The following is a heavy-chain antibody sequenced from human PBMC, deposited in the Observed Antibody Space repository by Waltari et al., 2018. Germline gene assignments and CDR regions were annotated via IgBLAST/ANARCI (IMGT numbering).Heavy chain of an antibody. V-gene: IGHV3-48*03. J-gene: IGHJ4*02. CDR1: GFTFKNYE. D-gene: IGHD1-26*01. CDR2: IRGGATTL. Sequence: EVQLVESGGTMVQPGGYLRLFCAASGFTFKNYEMNWLRQAPGSGLGWVSDIRGGATTLFYTASGKGRFTISRDNAKNSVYLQMNSLRADDTAIYYCARGEGGANEYWGQGTVVTVSS. CDR3: ARGEGGANEY.